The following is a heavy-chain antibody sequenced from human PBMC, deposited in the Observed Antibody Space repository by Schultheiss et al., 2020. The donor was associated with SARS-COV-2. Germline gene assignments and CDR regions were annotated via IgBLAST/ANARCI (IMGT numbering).Heavy chain of an antibody. D-gene: IGHD6-19*01. V-gene: IGHV4-34*01. CDR1: GGSFSGYY. J-gene: IGHJ6*02. CDR3: ARGRRQWLVFQYYGMDV. Sequence: SETLSLTCAVYGGSFSGYYWSWIRQPPGKGLEWIGEINHSGSTYYNPSLKSRVTISVDTSKNQFSLKLSSVTAADTAVYYCARGRRQWLVFQYYGMDVWGQGTTVTVSS. CDR2: INHSGST.